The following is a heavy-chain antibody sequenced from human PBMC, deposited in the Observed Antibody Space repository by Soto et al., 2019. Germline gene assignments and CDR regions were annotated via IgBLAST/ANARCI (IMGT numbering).Heavy chain of an antibody. J-gene: IGHJ6*03. CDR3: AREVKDIVVVPAAPPYYYYYYMDV. D-gene: IGHD2-2*01. Sequence: PGGSLRLSCAASGFTVSSKYMSWVRQAPGKELERVSLIQSGGPTYYADSVKGRFTISRDNSKNTLYLQMNSLRAEDTAVYYCAREVKDIVVVPAAPPYYYYYYMDVWGKGTTVTVSS. CDR1: GFTVSSKY. V-gene: IGHV3-66*01. CDR2: IQSGGPT.